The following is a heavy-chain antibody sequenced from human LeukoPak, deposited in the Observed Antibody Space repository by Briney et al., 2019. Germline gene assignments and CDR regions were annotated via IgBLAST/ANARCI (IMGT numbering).Heavy chain of an antibody. CDR2: ISRSSSTR. CDR1: GFIFSSYS. J-gene: IGHJ6*03. D-gene: IGHD2-15*01. CDR3: ARGYCSGGSCYSYYYYNYMDV. V-gene: IGHV3-48*01. Sequence: GGSLRLSCAASGFIFSSYSMNWVRQAPGKGLEWVSYISRSSSTRYYADSVKGRFTISRDNAKNSLYLQMSSLRAEDTAVYYCARGYCSGGSCYSYYYYNYMDVWGKGTTVTVSS.